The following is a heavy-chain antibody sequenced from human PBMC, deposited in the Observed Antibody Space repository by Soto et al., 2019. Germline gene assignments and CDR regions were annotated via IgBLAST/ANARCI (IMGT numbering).Heavy chain of an antibody. D-gene: IGHD3-3*01. V-gene: IGHV3-30-3*01. CDR2: ISYDGSNK. Sequence: GGSLRFSCAASGFTFSSYAMHWVRQAPGKGLEWVAVISYDGSNKYYADSVKGRFTISRDNSKNTLYLQMNSLRAEDTAVYYCARVQEPYYDFWSGYLHGYGMDVWGQGTTVTVSS. CDR3: ARVQEPYYDFWSGYLHGYGMDV. J-gene: IGHJ6*02. CDR1: GFTFSSYA.